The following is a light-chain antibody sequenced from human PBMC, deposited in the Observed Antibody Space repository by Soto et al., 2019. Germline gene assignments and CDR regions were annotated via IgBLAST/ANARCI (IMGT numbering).Light chain of an antibody. J-gene: IGKJ1*01. CDR3: QHRSNWPRT. Sequence: EIVMTQSPATLSLSPGERATLSCRASQSVSSYLAWYQQKPGQAPRLLIYDASNRATGIPARFSGIGSGTDFTLTISSLEPEDFAVYYCQHRSNWPRTFGQGTKVDIK. V-gene: IGKV3-11*01. CDR2: DAS. CDR1: QSVSSY.